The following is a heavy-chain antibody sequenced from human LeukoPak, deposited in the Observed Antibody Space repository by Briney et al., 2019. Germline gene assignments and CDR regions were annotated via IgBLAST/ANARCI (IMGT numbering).Heavy chain of an antibody. CDR2: IRHDGSNK. V-gene: IGHV3-30*02. CDR1: GFTFSDYG. D-gene: IGHD1/OR15-1a*01. J-gene: IGHJ4*02. Sequence: PGGSLRLSCAASGFTFSDYGIHWVRQAPGKGLEWVAFIRHDGSNKYYADSVKGRFTISRDNSKNTVYMQMNSLRADDKAVYYCAKEGTASKPSDLDYWGQGTLVTVSS. CDR3: AKEGTASKPSDLDY.